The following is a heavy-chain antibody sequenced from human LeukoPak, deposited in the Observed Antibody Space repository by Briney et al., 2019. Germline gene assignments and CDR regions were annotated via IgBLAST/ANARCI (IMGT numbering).Heavy chain of an antibody. CDR2: LSGSGITT. D-gene: IGHD6-19*01. Sequence: GGSLRLSCAASGFTFSNSAMSWVRQAPGKGLEWVSTLSGSGITTYYADSVKGRFTISRDNSENTLYLQMNSLRAEDTAVYYCAKGIYSSGWSYYDYWGHGTLVTVSS. V-gene: IGHV3-23*01. CDR3: AKGIYSSGWSYYDY. CDR1: GFTFSNSA. J-gene: IGHJ4*01.